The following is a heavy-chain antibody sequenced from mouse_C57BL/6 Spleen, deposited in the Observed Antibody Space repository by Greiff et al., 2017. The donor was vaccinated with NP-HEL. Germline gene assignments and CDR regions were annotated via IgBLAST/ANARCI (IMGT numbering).Heavy chain of an antibody. Sequence: DVQLVESEGGLVQPGGSMKLSCTASGFTFSDYYMAWVSQVPEKGLEWVANINYDGGSTDYLDSLKSRSIISRDTAKNILYLQMSSLKSEDTATYYCATFASAGAMDYWGQGTSVTVSS. CDR1: GFTFSDYY. CDR2: INYDGGST. CDR3: ATFASAGAMDY. J-gene: IGHJ4*01. V-gene: IGHV5-16*01.